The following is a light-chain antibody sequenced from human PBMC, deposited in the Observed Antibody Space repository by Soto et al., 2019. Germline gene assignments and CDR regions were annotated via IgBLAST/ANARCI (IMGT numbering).Light chain of an antibody. CDR2: GAS. V-gene: IGKV3-20*01. J-gene: IGKJ1*01. CDR1: QSVSSTY. CDR3: QQYGSSPQT. Sequence: EIVLTQSPGTLSLSPGERATLSCRASQSVSSTYLAWYQQKPGQTPRLLIYGASNRATGIPDRFSGSGSGTDFTLTISRLVPEDFAVYYCQQYGSSPQTFGQGTKVEIK.